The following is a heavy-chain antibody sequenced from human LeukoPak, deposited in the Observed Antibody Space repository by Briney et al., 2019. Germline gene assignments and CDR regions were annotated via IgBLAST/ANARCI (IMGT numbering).Heavy chain of an antibody. V-gene: IGHV3-7*04. CDR1: GFPFSSYW. Sequence: GGSLRLSCVASGFPFSSYWMTWVRQAPGKGLEWVANLKQDGSKKSYVDSVKGRFTISRDNARNSLYLQMNSLGAEDTAIYYCTRVGYIDEGIDYWGQGALVTVSS. J-gene: IGHJ4*02. CDR3: TRVGYIDEGIDY. CDR2: LKQDGSKK. D-gene: IGHD5-24*01.